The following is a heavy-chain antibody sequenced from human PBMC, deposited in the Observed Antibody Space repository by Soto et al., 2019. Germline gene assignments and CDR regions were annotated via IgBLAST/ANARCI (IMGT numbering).Heavy chain of an antibody. J-gene: IGHJ4*02. CDR1: GGSLSGYY. CDR2: INPSGST. Sequence: QVHLQQWGAGLLKPSETLSLTCAVYGGSLSGYYWSWIRQPPGKGLEWIGEINPSGSTKYTPSLKSRVTMSGDTPKNQFSLKLISVTAADTDVYYCARGRDGGAANWGQGTLVTVSS. CDR3: ARGRDGGAAN. D-gene: IGHD4-17*01. V-gene: IGHV4-34*01.